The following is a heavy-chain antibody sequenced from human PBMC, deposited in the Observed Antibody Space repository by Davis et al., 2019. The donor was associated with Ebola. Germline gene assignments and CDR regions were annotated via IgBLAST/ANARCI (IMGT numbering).Heavy chain of an antibody. CDR2: IWYDGNNK. D-gene: IGHD3-10*01. V-gene: IGHV3-30*02. CDR3: AKEDYVARSRGVISWFDP. CDR1: GFTFSSYA. Sequence: GESLKISCAASGFTFSSYAMHWVRQAPGMGLEWVASIWYDGNNKYYADSVKGRFTISRDNSKNTLYLQMNSLRAEDTAVYFYAKEDYVARSRGVISWFDPWGQGTLVTVSS. J-gene: IGHJ5*02.